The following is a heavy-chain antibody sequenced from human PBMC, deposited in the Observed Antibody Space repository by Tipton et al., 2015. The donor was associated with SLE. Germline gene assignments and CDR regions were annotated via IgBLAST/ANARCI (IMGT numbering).Heavy chain of an antibody. CDR2: INGGGDWT. Sequence: GSLRLSCTASGFIFRNYWIHWVRQVPGKGLVWVSRINGGGDWTVYADSVRGRFTVSRDNAKNTVFLQMNSLRADDTAVYYCARSDPTTISPLDYWGQGTLVTVSS. D-gene: IGHD3-9*01. V-gene: IGHV3-74*01. CDR3: ARSDPTTISPLDY. CDR1: GFIFRNYW. J-gene: IGHJ4*02.